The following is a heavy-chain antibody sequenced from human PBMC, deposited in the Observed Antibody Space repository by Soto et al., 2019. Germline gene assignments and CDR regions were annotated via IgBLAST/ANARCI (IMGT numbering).Heavy chain of an antibody. CDR3: AREDWYYFDY. CDR2: INQDGSAN. V-gene: IGHV3-7*03. J-gene: IGHJ4*02. CDR1: GFSFRSSW. D-gene: IGHD3-9*01. Sequence: EVHLVESGGGLVQPGGSLRLSCAASGFSFRSSWMSWVRQAPGKGLQWVANINQDGSANYYAASVRGRFTISRVNADNSLYLQMNSLRAEDTALYYCAREDWYYFDYWGQGTLVTVSS.